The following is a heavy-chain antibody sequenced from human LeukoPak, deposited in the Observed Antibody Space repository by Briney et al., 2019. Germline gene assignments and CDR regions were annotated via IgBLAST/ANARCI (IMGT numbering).Heavy chain of an antibody. V-gene: IGHV1-69*04. CDR3: ARVMENYGVALRHYYYGMDV. CDR1: GGTFSNYA. D-gene: IGHD4-17*01. CDR2: IIPISGIA. J-gene: IGHJ6*02. Sequence: SVKVSCKASGGTFSNYAISWVRQAPGQSLEWMGKIIPISGIADFAQKFQGRVTITADKSTSTAYMELSSLRSEDTAVYYCARVMENYGVALRHYYYGMDVWGQGTTVTVSS.